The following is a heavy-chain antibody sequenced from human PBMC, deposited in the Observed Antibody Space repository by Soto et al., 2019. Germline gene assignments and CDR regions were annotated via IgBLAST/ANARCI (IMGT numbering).Heavy chain of an antibody. J-gene: IGHJ4*02. D-gene: IGHD1-1*01. CDR2: INESGST. CDR3: ARGSGIVALPGELEDVNYDY. CDR1: GQSFSGHS. V-gene: IGHV4-34*01. Sequence: QVQLQQWGAGLVKPSETLSLSCAVYGQSFSGHSWAWIRQPPGKGLEWIGEINESGSTYYNPSLKSRVTMSTDTSQNQFSLKLSSVSAEDTAAYFCARGSGIVALPGELEDVNYDYWGQGTLVNVSS.